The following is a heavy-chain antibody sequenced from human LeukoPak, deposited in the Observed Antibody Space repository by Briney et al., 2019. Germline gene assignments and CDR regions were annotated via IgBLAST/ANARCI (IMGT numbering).Heavy chain of an antibody. D-gene: IGHD3-22*01. CDR1: GYTFTSYG. V-gene: IGHV1-18*01. CDR2: ISAYNGNT. Sequence: GASVKVSCKASGYTFTSYGISWVRQAPGQGLEWMGWISAYNGNTNYAQKLQGRVTMTEDTSTDTAYMELSSLRSEDTAVYYCASYDSSGYYSRDIDYWGQGTLVTVSS. CDR3: ASYDSSGYYSRDIDY. J-gene: IGHJ4*02.